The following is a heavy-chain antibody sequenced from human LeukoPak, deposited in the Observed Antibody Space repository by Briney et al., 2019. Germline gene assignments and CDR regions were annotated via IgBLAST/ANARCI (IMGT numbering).Heavy chain of an antibody. CDR1: GFTVSSNS. Sequence: GGSLRLSCTVSGFTVSSNSMSWVRQAPGKGLEWVSAISGSGGSTYYADSVKGRFTISRDNSKNTLYLQMNSLRAEDTAVYYCAKDTQLAAAGPYAYSDYWGQGTLVTVSS. CDR3: AKDTQLAAAGPYAYSDY. V-gene: IGHV3-23*01. J-gene: IGHJ4*02. D-gene: IGHD6-13*01. CDR2: ISGSGGST.